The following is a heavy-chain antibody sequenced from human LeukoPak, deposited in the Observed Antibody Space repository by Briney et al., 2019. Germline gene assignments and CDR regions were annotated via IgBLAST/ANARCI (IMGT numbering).Heavy chain of an antibody. CDR2: IRGNGET. V-gene: IGHV3-23*01. Sequence: GGSLRLSCVATGLSFSSFAMSWVRQGPARGLEWVSSIRGNGETFYGDSVKGRFTLYSDSSTNTVYFQLNNLRVEDAAIYYCARASWVSTTDAVRWGQGTLVTVSS. CDR3: ARASWVSTTDAVR. CDR1: GLSFSSFA. D-gene: IGHD1-14*01. J-gene: IGHJ4*02.